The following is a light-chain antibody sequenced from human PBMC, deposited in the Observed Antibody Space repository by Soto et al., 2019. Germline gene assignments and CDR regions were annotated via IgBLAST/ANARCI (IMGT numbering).Light chain of an antibody. V-gene: IGLV1-51*01. CDR1: SSNIGNNY. CDR3: SSYTSSSTLGV. CDR2: DNN. J-gene: IGLJ3*02. Sequence: QSVLTQSPSVSAAPGQKVTISCSGSSSNIGNNYVSWYQQLPGTAPKLLIYDNNKRPSGIPDRFSGSKSGTSGTLDITGLQAEDEADYYCSSYTSSSTLGVFGGGTKLTVL.